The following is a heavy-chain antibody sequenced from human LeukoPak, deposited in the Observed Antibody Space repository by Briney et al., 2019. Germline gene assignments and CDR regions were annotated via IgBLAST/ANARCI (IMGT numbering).Heavy chain of an antibody. CDR2: IRSKTDGGTT. J-gene: IGHJ4*02. V-gene: IGHV3-15*01. D-gene: IGHD6-13*01. CDR3: TLIAAAGSIDY. Sequence: AGGSLRLSCAASGFTFSNAWMSWVRQAPGKGLKWVGRIRSKTDGGTTDYAAPVKGRFTISRDDSKNTLYLQMNSLKTEDTAVYYCTLIAAAGSIDYWGQGTLVTVSS. CDR1: GFTFSNAW.